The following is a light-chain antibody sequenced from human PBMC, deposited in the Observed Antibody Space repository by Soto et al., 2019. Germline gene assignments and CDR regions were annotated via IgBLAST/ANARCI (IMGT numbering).Light chain of an antibody. V-gene: IGKV1-5*03. J-gene: IGKJ1*01. CDR1: QSISSW. CDR3: QQYNSYPLT. Sequence: DIQMTQSPSTLSASVGDRVTITCRASQSISSWLAWYQQKPGKAPKLLIYEASSSEIGVPPRFSGSGFGTEFTLTISSLQPDDFATYYCQQYNSYPLTFGQGTKVEIK. CDR2: EAS.